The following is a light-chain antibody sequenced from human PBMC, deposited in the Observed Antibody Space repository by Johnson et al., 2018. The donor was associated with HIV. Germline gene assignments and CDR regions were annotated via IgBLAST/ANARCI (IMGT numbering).Light chain of an antibody. Sequence: QSVLTQPPSVSAAPGQKVTISCSGSSSNIGKNYVSWYQQLPGTAPKLLIFDNHKRPSGIPDRFSGSKSGTSATLGITGLQTGDEADYYCGTWDNGLSAYVFGTGTKVTVL. V-gene: IGLV1-51*01. CDR1: SSNIGKNY. CDR3: GTWDNGLSAYV. CDR2: DNH. J-gene: IGLJ1*01.